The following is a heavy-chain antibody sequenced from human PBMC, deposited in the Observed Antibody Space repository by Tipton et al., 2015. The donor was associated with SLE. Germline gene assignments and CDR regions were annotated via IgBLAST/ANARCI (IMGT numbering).Heavy chain of an antibody. V-gene: IGHV4-31*03. D-gene: IGHD3-10*01. CDR1: GASISSCGYY. CDR3: ASLGDRGGVVT. J-gene: IGHJ4*02. Sequence: TLSLTCTVSGASISSCGYYWSWIRQHPGEGLVWIGYIYNSGSSHYNASLKSRLTISVDTSKNQFSLTLSSVTAADTAVYYCASLGDRGGVVTWGQGTLVTVSS. CDR2: IYNSGSS.